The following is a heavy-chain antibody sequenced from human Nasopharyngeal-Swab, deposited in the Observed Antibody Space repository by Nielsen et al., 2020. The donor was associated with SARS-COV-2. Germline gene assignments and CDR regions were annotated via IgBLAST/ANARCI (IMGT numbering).Heavy chain of an antibody. D-gene: IGHD3-10*01. Sequence: WIRQPPGKGLVWIGYIYYSGSPYYNPSLKSRVTISVDTSKNQFSLKLSSVTAADTAVHNCARGGYGSGSYHFDYWGQGTLVTVSS. CDR3: ARGGYGSGSYHFDY. CDR2: IYYSGSP. J-gene: IGHJ4*02. V-gene: IGHV4-31*02.